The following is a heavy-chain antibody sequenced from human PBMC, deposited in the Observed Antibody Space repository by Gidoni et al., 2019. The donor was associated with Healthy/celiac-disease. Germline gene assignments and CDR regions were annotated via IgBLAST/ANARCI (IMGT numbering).Heavy chain of an antibody. V-gene: IGHV4-34*01. J-gene: IGHJ4*02. Sequence: QVQLPQWGAGLLKPSETLSLTCAVYGWYFSGYYWSWIRQPPGKGLEWNGEINHSGSTNSNPSLKSRVTIAVDTSKNQFSLKLSSVTAADTAVYYCASPGGGARGKRRFDYWGQGTLVTVSS. D-gene: IGHD1-26*01. CDR1: GWYFSGYY. CDR3: ASPGGGARGKRRFDY. CDR2: INHSGST.